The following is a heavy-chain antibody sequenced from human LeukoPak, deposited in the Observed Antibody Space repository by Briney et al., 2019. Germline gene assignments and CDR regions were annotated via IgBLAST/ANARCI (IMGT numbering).Heavy chain of an antibody. CDR2: IYTSGST. D-gene: IGHD3-22*01. CDR1: GGSISSYY. V-gene: IGHV4-4*07. Sequence: SETLSLTCTVSGGSISSYYWSWIRQPAGKGLEWIGRIYTSGSTNYNPSLKSRVTMSVDTSKNQFSLKLSSVTAADTAVYYCARDLDYDSSRSDAFDIWGQGTMVSVSS. J-gene: IGHJ3*02. CDR3: ARDLDYDSSRSDAFDI.